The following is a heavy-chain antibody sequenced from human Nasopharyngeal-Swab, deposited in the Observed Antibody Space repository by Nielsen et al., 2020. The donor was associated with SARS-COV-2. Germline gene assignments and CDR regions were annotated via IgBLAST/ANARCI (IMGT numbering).Heavy chain of an antibody. Sequence: WIRQPPGKGLEWVSIVYSGGRTSYADSVNGRFSVSRHNPENTVYLQMNSLRTDDTALYYCATFPPSYCGGPTHYCDYWGQGTQVTVSS. J-gene: IGHJ4*02. V-gene: IGHV3-53*04. CDR3: ATFPPSYCGGPTHYCDY. D-gene: IGHD2-21*01. CDR2: VYSGGRT.